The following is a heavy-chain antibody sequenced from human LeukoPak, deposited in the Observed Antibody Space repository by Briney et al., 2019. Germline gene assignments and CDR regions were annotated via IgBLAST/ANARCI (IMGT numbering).Heavy chain of an antibody. CDR1: GFTFDDYA. Sequence: GGSLRLSCAASGFTFDDYAMHWVRQASGKGLEWVSGISWNSGSIGYADSVKGRFTISRDNAKNSLYLQMNSLRAEDTALYYCAKGANVAVAGTYWFDPWGQGTLVTVSS. J-gene: IGHJ5*02. D-gene: IGHD6-19*01. V-gene: IGHV3-9*01. CDR3: AKGANVAVAGTYWFDP. CDR2: ISWNSGSI.